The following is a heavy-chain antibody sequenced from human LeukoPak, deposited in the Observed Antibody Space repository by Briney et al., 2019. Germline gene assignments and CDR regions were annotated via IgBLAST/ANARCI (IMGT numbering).Heavy chain of an antibody. J-gene: IGHJ3*01. Sequence: GGSLRLSCAASGFTFTNYAMNWVRQAPGKGLEWVSTISPSGADTYYAGSVKGRFTISRDISKNTLCLQMNSLRAEDTAVYYCARRAYNWGAFDFWGQGTMITVSS. CDR2: ISPSGADT. D-gene: IGHD5-24*01. CDR3: ARRAYNWGAFDF. CDR1: GFTFTNYA. V-gene: IGHV3-23*01.